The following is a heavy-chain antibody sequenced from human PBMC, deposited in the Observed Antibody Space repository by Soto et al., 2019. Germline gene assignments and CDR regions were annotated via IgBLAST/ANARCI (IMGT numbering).Heavy chain of an antibody. Sequence: QVQLEQSGAEVRKPGSSVKVSCKASGGTFRSHAIAWVRQAPGQGLEWMGDFIPIFGTSNYAQKFQGRISSTADESRTTAYMELSTVTDEDTATYYCARGEGYYDSSGLEYYHGMDVWGQGTTLTVSS. CDR3: ARGEGYYDSSGLEYYHGMDV. D-gene: IGHD3-22*01. CDR1: GGTFRSHA. V-gene: IGHV1-69*01. CDR2: FIPIFGTS. J-gene: IGHJ6*02.